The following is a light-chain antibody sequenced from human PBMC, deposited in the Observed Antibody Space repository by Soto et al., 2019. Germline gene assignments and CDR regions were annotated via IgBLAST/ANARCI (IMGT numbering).Light chain of an antibody. V-gene: IGKV1-9*01. J-gene: IGKJ4*01. Sequence: DTPLTPSLSFLSASAGDRVNITSRASQDISHYLAWYQQKPGKAPKLLIYTASTLQSGVPSRFAGSGSGAEFALTISRLQPEDFATYYCQQCNSYPLTFGGGTKVDI. CDR3: QQCNSYPLT. CDR2: TAS. CDR1: QDISHY.